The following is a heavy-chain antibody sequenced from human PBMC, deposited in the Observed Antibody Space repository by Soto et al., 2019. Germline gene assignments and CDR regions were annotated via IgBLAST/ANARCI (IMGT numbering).Heavy chain of an antibody. J-gene: IGHJ4*02. V-gene: IGHV1-2*02. D-gene: IGHD6-13*01. CDR3: ARVCGIAADGLNGGDS. CDR2: INPNSGGT. CDR1: GYTFTGYS. Sequence: ASVKVACKASGYTFTGYSMHWVRQAAEQGLAWMGRINPNSGGTNYAQKFQGRVTMTRDTSISTTYMELSRVRSDETAVYYCARVCGIAADGLNGGDSWGQGTLVTVSS.